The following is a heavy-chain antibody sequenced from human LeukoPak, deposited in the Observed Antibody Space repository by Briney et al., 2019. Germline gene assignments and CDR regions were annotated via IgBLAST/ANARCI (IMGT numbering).Heavy chain of an antibody. CDR3: ARASPGYCSSTSCYVGDNWFDP. J-gene: IGHJ5*02. D-gene: IGHD2-2*03. V-gene: IGHV4-31*03. Sequence: SETLSLTCTVSGGSISSGGYYWSWIRQHPGKGLGWIGYIYYSGSTYYNPSLKSRVTISVDRSKNQFSLKLSSVTAADTAVYYCARASPGYCSSTSCYVGDNWFDPWGQGTLVTVSS. CDR2: IYYSGST. CDR1: GGSISSGGYY.